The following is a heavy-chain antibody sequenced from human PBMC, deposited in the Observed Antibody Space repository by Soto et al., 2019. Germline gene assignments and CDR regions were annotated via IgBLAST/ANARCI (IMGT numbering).Heavy chain of an antibody. CDR2: IKEDGSEK. D-gene: IGHD6-13*01. Sequence: EVQLVESGGGLVQPGGSLRLSCAASGFTFSRYWMSWVRQAPGKGLEWVANIKEDGSEKYYVDSVTGRFTISRDNAKNSLFPQMNSLRADDTAVYYCARGGAPGAGDYWGQGTLVTVSS. V-gene: IGHV3-7*01. CDR1: GFTFSRYW. CDR3: ARGGAPGAGDY. J-gene: IGHJ4*02.